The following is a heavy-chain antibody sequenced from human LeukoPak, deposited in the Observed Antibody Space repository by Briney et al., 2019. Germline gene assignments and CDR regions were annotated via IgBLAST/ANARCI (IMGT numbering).Heavy chain of an antibody. V-gene: IGHV5-51*01. CDR2: IYPGDSDT. Sequence: PGESLKISCKGFGYSFAYYWIGWVRQMPGKGLEWMGIIYPGDSDTRYSPSFQGQVTISADKSISTAYLQWSSLRASDTAMYYCARCGGMATISSCYFDYWGQGTLVTVSS. CDR3: ARCGGMATISSCYFDY. CDR1: GYSFAYYW. D-gene: IGHD5-24*01. J-gene: IGHJ4*02.